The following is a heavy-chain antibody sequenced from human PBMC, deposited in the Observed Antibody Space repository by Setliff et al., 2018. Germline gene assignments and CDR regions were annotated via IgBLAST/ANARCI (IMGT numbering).Heavy chain of an antibody. CDR1: GGTISSSSYY. CDR3: ARVNQYSSVWYNYYYGMDV. D-gene: IGHD6-19*01. J-gene: IGHJ6*02. CDR2: IYYSGST. Sequence: SETLSLTCTVSGGTISSSSYYWGWIRQPPGKGLEWIGSIYYSGSTYYNPSLKSRVTISVDTSKNQFSLKLSSVTAADTAVYYCARVNQYSSVWYNYYYGMDVWGQGTTVTVSS. V-gene: IGHV4-39*07.